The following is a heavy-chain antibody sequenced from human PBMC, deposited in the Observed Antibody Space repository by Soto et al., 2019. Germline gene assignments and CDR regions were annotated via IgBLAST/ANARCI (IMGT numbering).Heavy chain of an antibody. J-gene: IGHJ6*02. CDR2: IVVGSGNT. CDR1: GFTFASSA. CDR3: AASSTMIVVVNSDGMGV. D-gene: IGHD3-22*01. V-gene: IGHV1-58*01. Sequence: SVKVSCKASGFTFASSAVQWVRQAGGQRLEWIGWIVVGSGNTNYAQKFQERVTITRDMSTSTAYIELSSLRSEDAAVYYCAASSTMIVVVNSDGMGVWGRGTTVTV.